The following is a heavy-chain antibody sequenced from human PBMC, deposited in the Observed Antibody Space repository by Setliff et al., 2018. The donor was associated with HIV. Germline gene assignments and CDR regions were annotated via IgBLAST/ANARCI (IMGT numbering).Heavy chain of an antibody. CDR2: INPNSGGT. D-gene: IGHD3-10*01. CDR1: GYTFTGYY. J-gene: IGHJ4*02. CDR3: AREQESYGSGSLAFDY. Sequence: ASVKVSCKASGYTFTGYYMHWVRQAPGQGLEWMGWINPNSGGTNYAQKFQGRVTMTRDTSISTAYMELSSLRSEDTAVYYCAREQESYGSGSLAFDYWGQGTLVTVSS. V-gene: IGHV1-2*02.